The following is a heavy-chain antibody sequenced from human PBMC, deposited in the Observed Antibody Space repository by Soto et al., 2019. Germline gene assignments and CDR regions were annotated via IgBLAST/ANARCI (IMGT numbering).Heavy chain of an antibody. Sequence: ASVKVSCKASGYTSTSYGISWVRQAPGQGLEWMGWISAYNGNTNYAQKLQGRVTMTTDTSTSTAYMELRSLRSDDTAVYYCARPLSYYYDSSGTGGNDAFDIWGQGTMVTVSS. D-gene: IGHD3-22*01. J-gene: IGHJ3*02. CDR3: ARPLSYYYDSSGTGGNDAFDI. CDR1: GYTSTSYG. CDR2: ISAYNGNT. V-gene: IGHV1-18*04.